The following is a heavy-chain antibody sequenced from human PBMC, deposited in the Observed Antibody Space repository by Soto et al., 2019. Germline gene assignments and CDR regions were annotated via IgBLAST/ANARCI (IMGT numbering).Heavy chain of an antibody. CDR3: ARGYFDSGHGYDL. J-gene: IGHJ5*02. D-gene: IGHD3-10*01. Sequence: EQLEPSGAEVKKPGESLKISCKGPGHLFNNHWIGWGRQTPGKGLEWMGLIFTRDSETKTSPSFQGHVSFSVDNSINTVYLQWTSLKTTDTGIYFCARGYFDSGHGYDLWGQGTLVTVSS. CDR2: IFTRDSET. V-gene: IGHV5-51*01. CDR1: GHLFNNHW.